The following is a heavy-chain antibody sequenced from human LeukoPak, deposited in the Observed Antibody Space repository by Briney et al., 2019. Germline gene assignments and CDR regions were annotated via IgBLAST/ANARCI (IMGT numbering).Heavy chain of an antibody. V-gene: IGHV3-30*02. CDR3: AKSGRRSFYGDSPDTIFEFDY. Sequence: PGGSLRLSCAASGFNFSTYGIYWVRQAPGKGLDWVAFIRFDGSNKYYADSVKGRFTISRDNSKNTLYPQMRSLRTEDTAIYYCAKSGRRSFYGDSPDTIFEFDYWGQGTLVTVSS. J-gene: IGHJ4*02. D-gene: IGHD4-17*01. CDR1: GFNFSTYG. CDR2: IRFDGSNK.